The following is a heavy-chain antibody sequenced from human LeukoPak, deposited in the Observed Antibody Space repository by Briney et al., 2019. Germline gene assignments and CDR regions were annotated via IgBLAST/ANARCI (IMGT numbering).Heavy chain of an antibody. D-gene: IGHD1-26*01. V-gene: IGHV1-18*04. CDR2: ISAYNGNT. CDR3: ARGTMSGSYFDYYYYMDV. J-gene: IGHJ6*03. CDR1: GYTFTSYG. Sequence: ASVKVSCKASGYTFTSYGMSWVRQAPGQGLEWMGWISAYNGNTNYAQKLQGRVTMPTDTSTSTAYMELRSLRSDDTAVYYCARGTMSGSYFDYYYYMDVWGKGTTVTVSS.